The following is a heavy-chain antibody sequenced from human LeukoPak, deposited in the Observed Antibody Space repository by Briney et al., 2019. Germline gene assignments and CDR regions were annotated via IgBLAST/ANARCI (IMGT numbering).Heavy chain of an antibody. V-gene: IGHV3-23*01. CDR1: GFTFSSSA. Sequence: GESLRLSCAASGFTFSSSAMSWVRQAPGKGLEWVSGISGSGSGGSTYYAASVKGRFTISRDNFKNTLYLQMHSLRAEDTAVFYCARDRDDYVWGSYLGAFDVWGHGTTVTVSS. D-gene: IGHD3-16*01. CDR3: ARDRDDYVWGSYLGAFDV. J-gene: IGHJ3*01. CDR2: ISGSGSGGST.